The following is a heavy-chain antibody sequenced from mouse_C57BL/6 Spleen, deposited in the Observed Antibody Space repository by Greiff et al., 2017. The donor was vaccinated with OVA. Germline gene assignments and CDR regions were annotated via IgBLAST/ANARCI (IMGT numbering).Heavy chain of an antibody. Sequence: QVQLQQPGAELVKPGASVKMSCKASGYTFTSYWITWVKQRPGQGLEWIGDIDPGSGSTNYNEKFKSKATLTVDPSSSTAYMQLSSLTSEDSAVYYGAREAGTRGLLRYVDVWGTGTTVTVSS. J-gene: IGHJ1*03. CDR1: GYTFTSYW. V-gene: IGHV1-55*01. CDR2: IDPGSGST. CDR3: AREAGTRGLLRYVDV. D-gene: IGHD2-3*01.